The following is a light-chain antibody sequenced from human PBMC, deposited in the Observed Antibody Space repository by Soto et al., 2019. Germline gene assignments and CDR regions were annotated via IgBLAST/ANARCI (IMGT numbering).Light chain of an antibody. CDR2: GAS. V-gene: IGKV1-6*01. CDR3: LHDYNFPYT. CDR1: QGIRND. Sequence: AIQMTQFPSSLSASVGDRVTITCRASQGIRNDLGWYQQKSGRAPKLLIFGASTLQGGVPSRFSGSGSGTYFTLTTSSLQPEDFATYYCLHDYNFPYTFGQGTKVEIK. J-gene: IGKJ2*01.